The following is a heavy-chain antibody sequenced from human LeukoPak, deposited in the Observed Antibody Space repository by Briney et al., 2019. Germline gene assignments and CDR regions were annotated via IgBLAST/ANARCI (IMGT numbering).Heavy chain of an antibody. Sequence: GGSLRLSCAASGFTVSSNYMSWVRQAPGKGLEWVSVIYSGGSTYYADYVKGRFTISRDNSKNTLYLQMNSLRAEDAAVYYCARNNYYDSSGSLDYWGQGTLVTVSS. D-gene: IGHD3-22*01. CDR2: IYSGGST. CDR3: ARNNYYDSSGSLDY. CDR1: GFTVSSNY. V-gene: IGHV3-53*01. J-gene: IGHJ4*02.